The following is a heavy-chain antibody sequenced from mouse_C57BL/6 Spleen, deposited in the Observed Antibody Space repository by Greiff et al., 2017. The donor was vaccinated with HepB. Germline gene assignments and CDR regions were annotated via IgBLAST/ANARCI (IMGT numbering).Heavy chain of an antibody. CDR1: GFSLTSYG. J-gene: IGHJ3*01. CDR3: ASRDRPEGFAY. V-gene: IGHV2-6*01. CDR2: IWGVGST. D-gene: IGHD3-2*01. Sequence: QVQLKESGPGLVAPSQRLSITCTVSGFSLTSYGVDWVRQSPGKGLEWLGVIWGVGSTNYNSALKSRLSLIKDNAKRQVFLKMNSLQTDDTAMYYRASRDRPEGFAYWGQGTLVTVSA.